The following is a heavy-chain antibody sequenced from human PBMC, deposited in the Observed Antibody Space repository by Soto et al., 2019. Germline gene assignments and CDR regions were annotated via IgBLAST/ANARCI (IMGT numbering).Heavy chain of an antibody. J-gene: IGHJ6*02. V-gene: IGHV4-31*01. Sequence: QVQLQESGPGLVKPSQTLSLTCTVSGGSISSGGYYWSWIRQHPGKGLEWIGSIYYSESTYYNPSLKSLLTISLDTSKNQFSLKLSSVNAADTAVYYCARDNGGYGLDVWGQGTTVTVSS. CDR1: GGSISSGGYY. CDR2: IYYSEST. CDR3: ARDNGGYGLDV. D-gene: IGHD3-10*01.